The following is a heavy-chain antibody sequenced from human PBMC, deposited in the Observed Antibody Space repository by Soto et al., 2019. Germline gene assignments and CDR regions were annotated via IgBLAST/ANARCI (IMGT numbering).Heavy chain of an antibody. Sequence: PGGSLRLSCEASGFTFSTYWMSWVRQAPGKGLEWVANIKAGGSEGYYVDSVRGRFTISRDNAKNSLFLQMNSLRAEDTAVYYCARAVKLAVPAATGYFDFWGQGTQVTVSS. CDR3: ARAVKLAVPAATGYFDF. J-gene: IGHJ4*02. D-gene: IGHD6-13*01. V-gene: IGHV3-7*03. CDR2: IKAGGSEG. CDR1: GFTFSTYW.